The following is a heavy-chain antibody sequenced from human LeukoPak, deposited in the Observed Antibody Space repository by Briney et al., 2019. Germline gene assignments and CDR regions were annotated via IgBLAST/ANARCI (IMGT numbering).Heavy chain of an antibody. CDR1: GFTFSSYA. D-gene: IGHD3-9*01. J-gene: IGHJ4*02. CDR3: ARGDLLADDWLLSSESFDY. CDR2: ISYDGSNK. Sequence: PGRSLRLSCAASGFTFSSYAMHWVRQAPGKGLEWVAVISYDGSNKYYADSVKGRFTISRDNSKNTLYLQMNSLRAEDTAVYYRARGDLLADDWLLSSESFDYWGQGTLVTVSS. V-gene: IGHV3-30*04.